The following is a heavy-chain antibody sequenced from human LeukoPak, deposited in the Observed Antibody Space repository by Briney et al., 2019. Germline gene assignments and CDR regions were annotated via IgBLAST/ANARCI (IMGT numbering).Heavy chain of an antibody. CDR1: GGSISSYY. Sequence: SETLSLTCTVSGGSISSYYWSWIRQPPGKGLEWIGYIYYSGSTNYNPSLKSRVTISVDTSKNQFSLKLSSVTAADTAVYYCARCGGGRRDGYNLCPVDYWGQGTLVTVSS. V-gene: IGHV4-59*01. CDR3: ARCGGGRRDGYNLCPVDY. CDR2: IYYSGST. D-gene: IGHD5-24*01. J-gene: IGHJ4*02.